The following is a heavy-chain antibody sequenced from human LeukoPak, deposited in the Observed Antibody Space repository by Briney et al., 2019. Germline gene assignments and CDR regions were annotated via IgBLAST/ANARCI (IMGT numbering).Heavy chain of an antibody. CDR3: ARGGEDYSNSYYYYYGMDV. CDR1: GGTFSSNA. Sequence: SVKVSCKASGGTFSSNAISWVRQAPGQGLEWMGGIIPIFGTANYAQKFQGRVTITADKSTSTAYMELSSLRSEDTAVYYCARGGEDYSNSYYYYYGMDVWGKGTTVTVSS. J-gene: IGHJ6*04. CDR2: IIPIFGTA. D-gene: IGHD4-11*01. V-gene: IGHV1-69*06.